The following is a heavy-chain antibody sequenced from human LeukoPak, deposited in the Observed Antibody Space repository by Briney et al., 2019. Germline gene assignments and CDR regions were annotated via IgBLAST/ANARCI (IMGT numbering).Heavy chain of an antibody. CDR1: GGSFSGYY. Sequence: SETLSLTCAVYGGSFSGYYWSWIRQPPGKGLEWIGSVYYSGNTYNPSLKSRVTIPVDTSKNQFSLNLTSVNAADTAIYYCARVMAARREDLNWFDPWGQGTLVTVSS. J-gene: IGHJ5*02. D-gene: IGHD6-6*01. CDR2: VYYSGNT. V-gene: IGHV4-34*01. CDR3: ARVMAARREDLNWFDP.